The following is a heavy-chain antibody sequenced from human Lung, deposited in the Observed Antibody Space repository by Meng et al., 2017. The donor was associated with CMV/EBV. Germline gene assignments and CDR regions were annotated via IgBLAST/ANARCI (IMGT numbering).Heavy chain of an antibody. V-gene: IGHV4-34*01. CDR2: INHSGST. Sequence: LXXAVYGGSFSGYYWSWIRQPPGKGLEWIGEINHSGSTNYNPSLKSRVTISVDTSKNQFSLKLSSVTAADTAVYYCARLGYCSSTICYPGNYYYGMDVWXQGTTVTV. CDR1: GGSFSGYY. J-gene: IGHJ6*02. CDR3: ARLGYCSSTICYPGNYYYGMDV. D-gene: IGHD2-2*01.